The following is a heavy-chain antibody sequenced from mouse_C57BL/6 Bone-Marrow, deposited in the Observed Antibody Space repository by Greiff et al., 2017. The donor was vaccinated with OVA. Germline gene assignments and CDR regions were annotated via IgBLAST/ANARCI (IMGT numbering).Heavy chain of an antibody. CDR2: IYPRSGNT. CDR3: ARAPPITTVVGYYAMDY. D-gene: IGHD1-1*01. Sequence: QVQLQQSGAELARPGASVKLSCKASGYTFTSYGMSWVKQRPGQGLEWIGEIYPRSGNTYYNEKFKGKATLTADKSSSTAYMELRSLTSEDSAVYFCARAPPITTVVGYYAMDYWGQGTSVTVSS. CDR1: GYTFTSYG. J-gene: IGHJ4*01. V-gene: IGHV1-81*01.